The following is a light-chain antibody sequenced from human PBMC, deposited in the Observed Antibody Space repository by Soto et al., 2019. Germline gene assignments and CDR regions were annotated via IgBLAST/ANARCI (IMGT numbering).Light chain of an antibody. CDR2: AAS. CDR3: QQYGASPPYT. CDR1: RRFARGY. J-gene: IGKJ2*01. V-gene: IGKV3-20*01. Sequence: EIGLTQSPGTLSLSPGERATLSCMARRRFARGYLAWYQHKPGQAPRLLIYAASIMATGVPDRFSGSGSGTDFTLTISRLEPEDSAVEYCQQYGASPPYTFGQGTKVEIK.